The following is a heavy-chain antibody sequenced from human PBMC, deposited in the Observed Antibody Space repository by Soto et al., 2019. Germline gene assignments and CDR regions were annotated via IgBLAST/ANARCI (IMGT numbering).Heavy chain of an antibody. Sequence: QVQLVESGGGVVQPGRSLRLSFAPSGFTFSSYGMHWVRQAPGKGLEWVAVISYDGSNKYYADSVKGRFTISRDNSKNTLYLQMNSLRAEDTAVYYCAKAKAVYYYGMDVWGQGTKVTVSS. CDR1: GFTFSSYG. CDR2: ISYDGSNK. V-gene: IGHV3-30*18. J-gene: IGHJ6*02. CDR3: AKAKAVYYYGMDV. D-gene: IGHD2-15*01.